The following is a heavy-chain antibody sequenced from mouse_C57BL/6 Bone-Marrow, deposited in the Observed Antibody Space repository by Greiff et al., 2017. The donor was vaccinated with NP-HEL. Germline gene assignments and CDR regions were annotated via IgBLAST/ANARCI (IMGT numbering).Heavy chain of an antibody. J-gene: IGHJ2*01. V-gene: IGHV1-82*01. CDR2: IYPGDGDT. Sequence: QVQLQQSGPELVKPGASVKISCKASGYAFSSSWMNWVKQRPGKGLEWIGRIYPGDGDTNYNGKFKGKATLTADKSSSTAYMQLSSLTSEDSAVYFCARIRGRWTVFDYWGQGTTLTVSS. CDR1: GYAFSSSW. CDR3: ARIRGRWTVFDY. D-gene: IGHD2-3*01.